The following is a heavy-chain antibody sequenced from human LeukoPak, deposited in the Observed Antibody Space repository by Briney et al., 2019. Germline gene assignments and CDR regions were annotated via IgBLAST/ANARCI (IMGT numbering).Heavy chain of an antibody. D-gene: IGHD1-26*01. V-gene: IGHV3-7*01. Sequence: PGGSLRLSCAASGSTFSSYWMSWVRQAPGKGLEWVANIKQDGSEKYYVDSVKGRFTISRDNAKNSLYLQMNSLRAEDTAVYYCARVSSGSYYYYYYMGVWGKGTTVTVSS. CDR2: IKQDGSEK. CDR3: ARVSSGSYYYYYYMGV. J-gene: IGHJ6*03. CDR1: GSTFSSYW.